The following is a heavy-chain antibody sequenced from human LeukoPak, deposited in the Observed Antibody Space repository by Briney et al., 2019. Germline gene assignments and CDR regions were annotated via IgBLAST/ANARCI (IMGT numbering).Heavy chain of an antibody. D-gene: IGHD3-3*01. CDR1: GFTFSSYG. CDR3: AKDQSITIFGVAPYGMDV. V-gene: IGHV3-30*18. Sequence: SGGSLRLSCAASGFTFSSYGMHWVRQAPGKGLEWVAVISYDGSNKYYADSVKGRFTISRDNSKNTLYLQMNSLRAEDTAVYYCAKDQSITIFGVAPYGMDVWGQGTTVTVSS. CDR2: ISYDGSNK. J-gene: IGHJ6*02.